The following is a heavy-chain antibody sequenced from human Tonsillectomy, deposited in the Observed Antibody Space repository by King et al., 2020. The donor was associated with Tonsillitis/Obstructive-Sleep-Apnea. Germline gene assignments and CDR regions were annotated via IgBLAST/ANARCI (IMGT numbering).Heavy chain of an antibody. CDR2: IYDSGST. D-gene: IGHD2-8*01. V-gene: IGHV4-59*01. CDR3: ARDMVLEAGGDAFDI. Sequence: QLQESGPGLVKSSETLSLTCTVSGGSISRYYWSWIRQPPGKGLEWIGYIYDSGSTNYNPSLKSRVTISVDTSKNQFSLQLTSVTAADTAVYYCARDMVLEAGGDAFDIWGQGTMVTVSS. CDR1: GGSISRYY. J-gene: IGHJ3*02.